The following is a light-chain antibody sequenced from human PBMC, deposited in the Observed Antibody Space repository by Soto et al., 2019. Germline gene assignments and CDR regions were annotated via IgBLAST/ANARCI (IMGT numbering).Light chain of an antibody. V-gene: IGKV3D-20*02. CDR3: QQRSNLYT. J-gene: IGKJ2*01. CDR1: QSVSSTY. Sequence: EIVLTQSPGTLSLFLGERATLSCRASQSVSSTYFAWYRQKPGQSPSLLIYGASNRATGVPDRFSGSGSGTDFTLTISRLEPEDFAVYYCQQRSNLYTFGQGTKLEIK. CDR2: GAS.